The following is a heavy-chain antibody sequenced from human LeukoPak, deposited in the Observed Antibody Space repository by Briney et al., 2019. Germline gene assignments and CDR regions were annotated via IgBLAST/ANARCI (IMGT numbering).Heavy chain of an antibody. J-gene: IGHJ6*04. D-gene: IGHD3-10*01. CDR1: GFTFSSYS. CDR2: INSSSSYI. CDR3: ARDGLPPSMVRGVIMYYYYYGMDV. Sequence: GGSLRLSCAASGFTFSSYSMNWVRQAPGKGLEWVSSINSSSSYIYYADSVKGRFTISRDNAKNSLYLQMNSLRAEDTAVYYCARDGLPPSMVRGVIMYYYYYGMDVWGKGTTVTVSS. V-gene: IGHV3-21*01.